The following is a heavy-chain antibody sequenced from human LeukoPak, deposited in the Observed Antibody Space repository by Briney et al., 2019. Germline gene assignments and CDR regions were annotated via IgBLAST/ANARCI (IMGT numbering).Heavy chain of an antibody. Sequence: ASVKVSCKASGYTFTSYDINWVQQATGQGLEWMGWMNPNSGNTGYAQKFQGRVTITRNTSISTAYMELSSLRSEDTAVYYCARGGCSSTSCLIYYYYYYMDVWGKGTTVTVSS. D-gene: IGHD2-2*01. J-gene: IGHJ6*03. CDR2: MNPNSGNT. V-gene: IGHV1-8*03. CDR3: ARGGCSSTSCLIYYYYYYMDV. CDR1: GYTFTSYD.